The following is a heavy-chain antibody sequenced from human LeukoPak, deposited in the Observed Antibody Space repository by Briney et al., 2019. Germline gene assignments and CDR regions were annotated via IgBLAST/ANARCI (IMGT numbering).Heavy chain of an antibody. Sequence: PSETLSLTCTVSGGSIGSHYWTWIRQTPGKGLEWIGYVYDIGSTNYNPSLKSRVTISVDTSKNQFSLKLSSVTAADTAVYYCARVNDGDYYFGHFDYWGQGTLVTVSS. D-gene: IGHD4-17*01. V-gene: IGHV4-59*11. CDR3: ARVNDGDYYFGHFDY. CDR1: GGSIGSHY. CDR2: VYDIGST. J-gene: IGHJ4*02.